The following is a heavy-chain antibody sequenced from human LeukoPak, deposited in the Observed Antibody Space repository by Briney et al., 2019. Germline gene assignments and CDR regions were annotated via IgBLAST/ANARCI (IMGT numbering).Heavy chain of an antibody. J-gene: IGHJ4*02. V-gene: IGHV1-8*01. CDR3: ARGNYDGYYFDY. D-gene: IGHD4-23*01. Sequence: ASVKVSCKASGYTFTSYDINWVRQATGQGLEWMGWMNPNSGNTGSAQRFQGRVTITRNPSISTAYMELSSLTSEDTAVYYCARGNYDGYYFDYWGQGTLVTVSS. CDR1: GYTFTSYD. CDR2: MNPNSGNT.